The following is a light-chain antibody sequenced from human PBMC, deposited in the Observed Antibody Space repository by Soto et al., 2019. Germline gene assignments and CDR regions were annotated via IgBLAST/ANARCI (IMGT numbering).Light chain of an antibody. Sequence: EIVLTQSPGTLSLSPGERATLSCRASQSVSSSYLAWYQQKPGQAPRLLIYDASNRATGIPARFSGSGSGTDFTLTISSLQSEDFAVYYCQQYNNWPPVTFGQGTKVDIK. CDR1: QSVSSSY. J-gene: IGKJ1*01. V-gene: IGKV3-20*01. CDR3: QQYNNWPPVT. CDR2: DAS.